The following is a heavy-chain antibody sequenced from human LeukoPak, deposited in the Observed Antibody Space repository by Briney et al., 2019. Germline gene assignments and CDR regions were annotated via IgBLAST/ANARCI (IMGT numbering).Heavy chain of an antibody. Sequence: ASVKVSCKASGYTFTSYYMHWVRQAPGQGLEWMGIISPSGGSTSYAQKFQGRVTMTRDTSTSTVYMELSSLRSEDTAVYYCARVGDIVVVPAALSGWFDPWGQGTLVTVSS. CDR3: ARVGDIVVVPAALSGWFDP. CDR1: GYTFTSYY. V-gene: IGHV1-46*01. D-gene: IGHD2-2*01. CDR2: ISPSGGST. J-gene: IGHJ5*02.